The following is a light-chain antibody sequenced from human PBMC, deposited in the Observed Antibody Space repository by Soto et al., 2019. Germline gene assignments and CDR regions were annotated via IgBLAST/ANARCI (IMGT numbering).Light chain of an antibody. V-gene: IGLV2-14*01. Sequence: QSVLTQPASVSGSPGQSITISCTGTSSDVGVYDFVSWYQQHPAKAPKLLIYDVSYRPSGGSDRFSGSKSGNTASLTISGLQAEDEADYYCCSYTSSSTVLFGGGTKLTVL. J-gene: IGLJ2*01. CDR2: DVS. CDR3: CSYTSSSTVL. CDR1: SSDVGVYDF.